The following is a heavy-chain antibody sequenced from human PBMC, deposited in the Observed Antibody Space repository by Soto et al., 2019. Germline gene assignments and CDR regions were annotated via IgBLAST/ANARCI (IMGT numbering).Heavy chain of an antibody. V-gene: IGHV1-2*02. CDR2: INPNSSGT. Sequence: ASVNVSCKASGYTFTGYYMHWVRQAPGQGLEWMGWINPNSSGTNYAQKFQGRVTMTRDTSICTAYMELSRRRSDDTAVYYCARGTASIVATMHHDAFDIWGQGTRVTV. CDR3: ARGTASIVATMHHDAFDI. CDR1: GYTFTGYY. D-gene: IGHD5-12*01. J-gene: IGHJ3*02.